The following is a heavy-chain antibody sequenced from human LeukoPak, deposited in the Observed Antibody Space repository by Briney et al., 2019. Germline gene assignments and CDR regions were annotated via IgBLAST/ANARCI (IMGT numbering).Heavy chain of an antibody. Sequence: ASVKVARKASGYTFTGYYMHGVGPAPGQGLEWMGRINPNSGGTNYAQKFQGRVTMTRDTSISTAYMELSRLRSDDTAVYYCARLNPKYCSGGSCPDYWGQGTLVTVSS. CDR3: ARLNPKYCSGGSCPDY. CDR2: INPNSGGT. J-gene: IGHJ4*02. D-gene: IGHD2-15*01. V-gene: IGHV1-2*02. CDR1: GYTFTGYY.